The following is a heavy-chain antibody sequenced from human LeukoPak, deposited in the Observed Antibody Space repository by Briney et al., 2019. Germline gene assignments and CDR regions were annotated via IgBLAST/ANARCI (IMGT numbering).Heavy chain of an antibody. CDR2: IRSDGTIA. CDR3: GILPPGH. Sequence: GGSLRLSCGASGLTSSSYWMDWVRQAPGKGLVWVSRIRSDGTIATYADSVKGRFTISRDDAKNTLYLQMNGLRAEDTAVYFCGILPPGHWGQGTLVTVSS. J-gene: IGHJ4*02. D-gene: IGHD2-2*01. CDR1: GLTSSSYW. V-gene: IGHV3-74*03.